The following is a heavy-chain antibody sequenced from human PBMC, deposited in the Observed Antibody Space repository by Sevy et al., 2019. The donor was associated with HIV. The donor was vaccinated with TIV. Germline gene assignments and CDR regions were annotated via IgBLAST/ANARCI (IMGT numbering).Heavy chain of an antibody. CDR3: TRQPPYYGSSDHGWYFDL. Sequence: GESLKISCKGSGDTFSNYWIGWVRQMPGKGLETMGIIFPGDSETRHGPSFQGHITISADKSITTAYLQWSDLKASDTAIYYCTRQPPYYGSSDHGWYFDLWGRGTLVTVSS. V-gene: IGHV5-51*01. CDR1: GDTFSNYW. CDR2: IFPGDSET. D-gene: IGHD3-16*01. J-gene: IGHJ2*01.